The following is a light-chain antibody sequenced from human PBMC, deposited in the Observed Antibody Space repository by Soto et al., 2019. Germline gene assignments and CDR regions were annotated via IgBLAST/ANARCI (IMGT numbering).Light chain of an antibody. Sequence: QSVPAQPPSASGSPGQSFTISCTGTASDVGAYNYVSWYQQRPGKAPKLIIYEVTRRPSGVPDRICGYKSETTASLTVSGLQAEDEADYYCSSLAGTYSFVFGTGTKVTV. CDR1: ASDVGAYNY. V-gene: IGLV2-8*01. CDR2: EVT. CDR3: SSLAGTYSFV. J-gene: IGLJ1*01.